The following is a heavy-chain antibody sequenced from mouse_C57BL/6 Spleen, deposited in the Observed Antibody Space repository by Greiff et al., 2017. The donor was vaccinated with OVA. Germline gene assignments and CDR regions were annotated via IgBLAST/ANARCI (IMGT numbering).Heavy chain of an antibody. CDR3: ARFRGIMDY. J-gene: IGHJ4*01. CDR2: IDPSDSDT. V-gene: IGHV1-52*01. Sequence: QVHVKQPGAELVRPGSSVKLSCKASGYTFTSYWMHWVKQRPIQGLEWIGNIDPSDSDTHYNQKFKDKATLTVDKSSSTAYMQLSSLTSEDSAVYYCARFRGIMDYWGQGTSVTVSS. CDR1: GYTFTSYW.